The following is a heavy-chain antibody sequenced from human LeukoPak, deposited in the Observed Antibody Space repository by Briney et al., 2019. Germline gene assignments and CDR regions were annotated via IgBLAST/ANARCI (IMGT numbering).Heavy chain of an antibody. Sequence: PGGSLRLSCAASGFTFSSYAMSWVRQAPGKGLEWVSAISGSGGSTYYADSVKGRFTISRDNSKNTLYLQMNSLRAEDTAVYYCAKEADYYDSIGGGYYFDYWGQGTLVTVSS. CDR2: ISGSGGST. J-gene: IGHJ4*02. CDR1: GFTFSSYA. V-gene: IGHV3-23*01. D-gene: IGHD3-22*01. CDR3: AKEADYYDSIGGGYYFDY.